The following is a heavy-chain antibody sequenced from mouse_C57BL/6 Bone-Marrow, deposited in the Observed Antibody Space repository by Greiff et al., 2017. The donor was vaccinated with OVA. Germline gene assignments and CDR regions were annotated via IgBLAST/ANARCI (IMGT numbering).Heavy chain of an antibody. Sequence: VQLQQSGAELVRPGASVKLSCTASGFNIKDDYMHWVKKRPEQGLEGIGWIDPENGDTEYASKFQGKATITADTSSNTAYLQLSSLTSEDTAVYYCTTVSDYAMDYWGQGTSVTVSS. CDR3: TTVSDYAMDY. CDR1: GFNIKDDY. J-gene: IGHJ4*01. CDR2: IDPENGDT. V-gene: IGHV14-4*01. D-gene: IGHD3-1*01.